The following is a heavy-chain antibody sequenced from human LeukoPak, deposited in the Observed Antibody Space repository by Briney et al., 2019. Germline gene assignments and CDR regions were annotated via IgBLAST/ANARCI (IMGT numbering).Heavy chain of an antibody. V-gene: IGHV3-33*01. D-gene: IGHD2-15*01. Sequence: PGGSLRLSCAASGFTFSSYGMHWVRQAPGKGLEWVAVIWYGGSNKYYADSVKGRFTISRDNSKNTLYLQMNSLRAEDTAVYYCARGRSGGGSSEWDYWGQGTLVTVSS. CDR3: ARGRSGGGSSEWDY. CDR1: GFTFSSYG. CDR2: IWYGGSNK. J-gene: IGHJ4*02.